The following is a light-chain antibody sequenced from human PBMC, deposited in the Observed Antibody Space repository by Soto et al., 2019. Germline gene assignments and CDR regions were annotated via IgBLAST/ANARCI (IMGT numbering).Light chain of an antibody. Sequence: EIVLTPSPATLSLSPGERATLYCRASQSVSSYLAWYQQKPGQAPRLLIHDASNRATGIPARFSGSGSGTDFTLTISSLEPEDFAVYYCQQRSNWPLTFGGGTKVDIK. V-gene: IGKV3-11*01. CDR2: DAS. CDR1: QSVSSY. J-gene: IGKJ4*01. CDR3: QQRSNWPLT.